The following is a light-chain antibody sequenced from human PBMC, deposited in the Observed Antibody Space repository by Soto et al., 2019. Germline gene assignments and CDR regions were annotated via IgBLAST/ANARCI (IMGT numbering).Light chain of an antibody. J-gene: IGKJ1*01. Sequence: IQLTQSPSSLSASVGDRVTITCRASQGISSSLAWYQQNPGKAPKLLIYAASTLHSGVPSRFSGSGSGIDFTLTISSLQPEDFATYSCQQLNSYPRTLGQGTKVEIK. V-gene: IGKV1-9*01. CDR3: QQLNSYPRT. CDR1: QGISSS. CDR2: AAS.